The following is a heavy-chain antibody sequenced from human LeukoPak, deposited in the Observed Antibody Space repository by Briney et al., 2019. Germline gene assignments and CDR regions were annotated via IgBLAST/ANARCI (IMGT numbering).Heavy chain of an antibody. D-gene: IGHD5-12*01. CDR1: GYTFTVYY. CDR2: INPNSGGT. J-gene: IGHJ6*02. V-gene: IGHV1-2*02. CDR3: ARTLVATGPHGYYYYGMDV. Sequence: ASVTVSCKASGYTFTVYYMHWVRQAPGQGLEWLGWINPNSGGTNYAQKFQGRVTMTRDTSISTAYMELSRLRSDDTAVYYCARTLVATGPHGYYYYGMDVWGQGTTVTVSS.